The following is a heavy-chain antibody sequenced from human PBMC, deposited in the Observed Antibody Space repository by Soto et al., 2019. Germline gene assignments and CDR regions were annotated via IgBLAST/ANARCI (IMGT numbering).Heavy chain of an antibody. J-gene: IGHJ6*02. V-gene: IGHV3-30-3*01. CDR3: ARDICSSTSCYVYYGMDV. Sequence: GSLRLSCAASGFTFSSYAVHWVRQAPGKGLEWVAVISYDGSNKYYADSVKGRFTISRDNSKNTLYLQMNSLRAEDTAVYYCARDICSSTSCYVYYGMDVWGQGTTVTVSS. CDR1: GFTFSSYA. D-gene: IGHD2-2*01. CDR2: ISYDGSNK.